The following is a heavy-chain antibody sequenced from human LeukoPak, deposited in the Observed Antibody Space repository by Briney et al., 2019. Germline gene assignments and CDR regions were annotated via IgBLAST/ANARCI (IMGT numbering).Heavy chain of an antibody. CDR3: ARGAQIVPTQNKFDP. D-gene: IGHD5-12*01. CDR1: GGSISTYY. J-gene: IGHJ5*02. CDR2: IYTSGGST. Sequence: PSETLSLTCTVSGGSISTYYWSWIRQPAGKGLEWIGRIYTSGGSTNYNPSFKSRVTISLDTSKNQFSLNLTSVTAADTAVYYCARGAQIVPTQNKFDPWGQGTLVTVSS. V-gene: IGHV4-4*07.